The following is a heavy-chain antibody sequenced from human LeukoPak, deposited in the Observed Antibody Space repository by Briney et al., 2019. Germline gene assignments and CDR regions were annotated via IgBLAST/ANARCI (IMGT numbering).Heavy chain of an antibody. CDR2: IYTSGST. V-gene: IGHV4-4*07. J-gene: IGHJ5*02. Sequence: SETLSLTCTVSGGSISSYYWSWIRQPAGKGLEWIGRIYTSGSTNYNPSLKSRVTMSVDTSKNQFSLKLSSVTAADTAVYYCAKRPDDFLGWYPTPHWVHPLGQGTLVTVSS. D-gene: IGHD3-3*01. CDR3: AKRPDDFLGWYPTPHWVHP. CDR1: GGSISSYY.